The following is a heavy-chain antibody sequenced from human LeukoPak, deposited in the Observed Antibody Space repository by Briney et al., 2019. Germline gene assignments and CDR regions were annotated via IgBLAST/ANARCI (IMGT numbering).Heavy chain of an antibody. CDR3: ARSGSSGWYHFDL. CDR2: INPSGGST. V-gene: IGHV1-46*01. Sequence: GASVKVSCKASGYTFTKYYIHWVRQAPGQGLKWMGAINPSGGSTSYAQKFQGRVTMTRDTSTSTVYMELSSLRSEDTAVYYCARSGSSGWYHFDLWGRGTLVTVSS. D-gene: IGHD6-19*01. CDR1: GYTFTKYY. J-gene: IGHJ2*01.